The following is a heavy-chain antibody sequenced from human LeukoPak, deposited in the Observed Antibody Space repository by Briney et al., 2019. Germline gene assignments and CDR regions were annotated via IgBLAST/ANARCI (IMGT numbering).Heavy chain of an antibody. CDR1: GFTFSSYS. D-gene: IGHD2-2*01. CDR2: ISSSSSYI. CDR3: AREGWVVPAGMSFLMGFWFDP. J-gene: IGHJ5*02. Sequence: KPGGSLRLSCAASGFTFSSYSMNWVRQAPGKGLEWVSSISSSSSYIYYADSVKGRFTISRDNAKNSLYLQMNSLRAEDTAVYYWAREGWVVPAGMSFLMGFWFDPWGQGTLVTVSS. V-gene: IGHV3-21*01.